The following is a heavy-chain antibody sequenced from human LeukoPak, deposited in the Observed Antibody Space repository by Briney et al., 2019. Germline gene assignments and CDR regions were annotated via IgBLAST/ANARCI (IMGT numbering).Heavy chain of an antibody. J-gene: IGHJ4*02. V-gene: IGHV1-18*01. CDR1: GYTFTSYC. Sequence: ASVKVSCKASGYTFTSYCISWVRQAPGQGLEWMGWISAYNGNTNYAQKLQGRVTMTTDTSTSTAYMELRSLRSDDTAVYYCARLYYDSSGPCFDYWGQGTLVTVSS. CDR2: ISAYNGNT. CDR3: ARLYYDSSGPCFDY. D-gene: IGHD3-22*01.